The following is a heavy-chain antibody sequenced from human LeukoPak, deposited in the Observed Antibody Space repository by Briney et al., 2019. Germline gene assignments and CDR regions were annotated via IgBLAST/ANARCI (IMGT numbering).Heavy chain of an antibody. Sequence: GASVKVSCKAPGGTFSSYAISWVRQAPGQGLEWMGGIIPIFGTANYAQNFQGRVTITADKYTSTAYMELSSLRSEDTAVYYCARDQFVLADFWSGYSTHYYYYYYMDVWGKGTTVTVSS. J-gene: IGHJ6*03. CDR1: GGTFSSYA. D-gene: IGHD3-3*01. CDR2: IIPIFGTA. CDR3: ARDQFVLADFWSGYSTHYYYYYYMDV. V-gene: IGHV1-69*06.